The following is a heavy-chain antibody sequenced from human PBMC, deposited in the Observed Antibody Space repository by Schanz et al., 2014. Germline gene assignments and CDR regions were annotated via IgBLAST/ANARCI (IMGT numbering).Heavy chain of an antibody. D-gene: IGHD5-12*01. Sequence: EVQLLESGGGLIQPGGSLRLSCAASGFIFGSSVMAWVRQAPGKGLEWVSGITGASDHIDYAESVKGRFTISRDNAENTLFLQMNSLRAEDTAVYYCARKVVATIGGYYDNWGQGTLXTVSS. J-gene: IGHJ4*02. CDR2: ITGASDHI. V-gene: IGHV3-23*01. CDR1: GFIFGSSV. CDR3: ARKVVATIGGYYDN.